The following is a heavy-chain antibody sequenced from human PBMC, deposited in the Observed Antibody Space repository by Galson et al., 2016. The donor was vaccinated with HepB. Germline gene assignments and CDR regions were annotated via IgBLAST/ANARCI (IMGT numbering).Heavy chain of an antibody. V-gene: IGHV4-4*02. D-gene: IGHD4/OR15-4a*01. Sequence: ETLSLTCAVSGASISSSSWWGWVRQPPGKGLEWIGEIYHSGNTNYNPSLKSRVTISLDKSKNQFSLKLTSVTAADTAVYYCARLAIVFNGANLYFFDFWGQGALVTVSS. CDR2: IYHSGNT. J-gene: IGHJ4*02. CDR1: GASISSSSW. CDR3: ARLAIVFNGANLYFFDF.